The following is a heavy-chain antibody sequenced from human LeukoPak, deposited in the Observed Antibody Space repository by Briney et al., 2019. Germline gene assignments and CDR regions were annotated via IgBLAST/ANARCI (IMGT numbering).Heavy chain of an antibody. D-gene: IGHD3-10*01. CDR3: ATIGSGSYYTDYYFDY. Sequence: PSETLSVTCTVSGGSISSGGYYWSWIRQHPGKGLEWIGYIYYSGSTYYNPSLKSRVTISVDTSTNQFSLKLSSVTASDTAVYYCATIGSGSYYTDYYFDYWGQGTLVTVSS. CDR2: IYYSGST. CDR1: GGSISSGGYY. V-gene: IGHV4-31*03. J-gene: IGHJ4*02.